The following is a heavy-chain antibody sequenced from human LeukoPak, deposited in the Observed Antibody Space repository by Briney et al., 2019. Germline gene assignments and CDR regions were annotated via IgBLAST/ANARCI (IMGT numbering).Heavy chain of an antibody. J-gene: IGHJ4*02. CDR2: IKQDGSEK. CDR1: GFTFSSYA. CDR3: ARGSNSAFDY. V-gene: IGHV3-7*04. Sequence: PGGSLRLSCAASGFTFSSYAMSWARQAPGKGLEWVANIKQDGSEKYYVDSVKGRFTISRDNAKNSLYLQMNSLRAEDTAVYYCARGSNSAFDYWGQGTLVTVSS. D-gene: IGHD6-6*01.